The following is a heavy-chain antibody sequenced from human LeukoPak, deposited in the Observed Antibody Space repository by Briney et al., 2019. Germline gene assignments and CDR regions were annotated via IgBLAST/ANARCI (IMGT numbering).Heavy chain of an antibody. V-gene: IGHV3-48*04. J-gene: IGHJ5*02. CDR2: ISSSSSTI. Sequence: GGSLRLSCAASGFDFRSYNMNWVRQAPGKGLEWVSYISSSSSTIYYADSVKGRFTISRDNAKNSLYLQMNSLRAEDTAVYYCVRVKWELLSRWFDPWGQGTLVTVSS. CDR1: GFDFRSYN. D-gene: IGHD1-26*01. CDR3: VRVKWELLSRWFDP.